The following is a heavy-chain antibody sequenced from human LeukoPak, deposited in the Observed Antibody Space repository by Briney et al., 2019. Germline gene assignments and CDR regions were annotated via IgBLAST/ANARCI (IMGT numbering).Heavy chain of an antibody. V-gene: IGHV3-33*06. D-gene: IGHD4-11*01. CDR2: IWYDGSNK. CDR3: AKGGRYSNHLTFDP. CDR1: GFTFSSYG. J-gene: IGHJ5*02. Sequence: PGGSLRLSCAASGFTFSSYGMHWVRQAPGKGLEWVAVIWYDGSNKYYADSVKGRFTISRDNSKNTLYLQMNSLRAEDTAVYYCAKGGRYSNHLTFDPWGQGTLVTVSS.